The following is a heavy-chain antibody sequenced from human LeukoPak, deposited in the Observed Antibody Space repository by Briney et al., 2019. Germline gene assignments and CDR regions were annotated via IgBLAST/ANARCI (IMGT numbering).Heavy chain of an antibody. V-gene: IGHV3-38-3*01. CDR1: GFTVSSNE. Sequence: GGSLRLSCAASGFTVSSNEMSWVRQAPGKGLEWVSSISGGSTYYADSRKGRFTISRDNSKNTLYLRMNSLRAEDTAVYYCAKDTWPDYYYGMDVWGQGTTVTVSS. CDR3: AKDTWPDYYYGMDV. CDR2: ISGGST. J-gene: IGHJ6*02.